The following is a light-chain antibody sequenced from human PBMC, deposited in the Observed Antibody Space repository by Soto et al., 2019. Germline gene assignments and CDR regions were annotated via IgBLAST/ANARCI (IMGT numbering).Light chain of an antibody. J-gene: IGKJ4*01. CDR2: KAS. CDR1: QVISSW. CDR3: QQASIFPLS. V-gene: IGKV1-12*01. Sequence: DIQMTQSQSSVSASVGDTVTVSCRASQVISSWLAWYQQKPGRAPNLLIYKASTLQTGVPSRFSGSGSGTDFTLTITNLQPEDFVTYYCQQASIFPLSFGGVTKVDI.